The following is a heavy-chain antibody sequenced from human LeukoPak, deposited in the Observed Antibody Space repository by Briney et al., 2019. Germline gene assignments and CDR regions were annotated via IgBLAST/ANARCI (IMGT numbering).Heavy chain of an antibody. D-gene: IGHD3-10*01. V-gene: IGHV3-9*01. CDR3: ARRKVRGVGGGYFDY. Sequence: GRSLRLSCAASGFTFDDYAMHWVRQAPGKGLEWVSGIGWNSGGIVYADSVKGRFTISRDNAKNSLYLQMNSLRAEDTAVYYCARRKVRGVGGGYFDYWGQGTLVTVSS. CDR2: IGWNSGGI. CDR1: GFTFDDYA. J-gene: IGHJ4*02.